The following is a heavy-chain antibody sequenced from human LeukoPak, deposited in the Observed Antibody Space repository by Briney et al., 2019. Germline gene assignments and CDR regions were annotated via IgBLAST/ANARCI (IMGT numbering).Heavy chain of an antibody. CDR2: IYPDDSDT. CDR1: GYSFNNYW. V-gene: IGHV5-51*01. CDR3: ARREGAFDI. Sequence: GESLKISCKGPGYSFNNYWIAWVRQMPGKGLEWMGIIYPDDSDTRYSPSFQGQVTISADKSISTAYLQWSSLKASDTAMYYCARREGAFDIWGQGTMVTVSS. J-gene: IGHJ3*02.